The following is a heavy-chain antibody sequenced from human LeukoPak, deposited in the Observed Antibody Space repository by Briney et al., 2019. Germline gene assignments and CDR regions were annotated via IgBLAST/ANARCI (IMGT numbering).Heavy chain of an antibody. J-gene: IGHJ3*02. V-gene: IGHV3-30*04. CDR2: ISYDGSNK. Sequence: GGSLRLSCAASGFTFSSYAMHWVRQAPGKGPEWVAVISYDGSNKYYADSVKGRFTISRDNSKNTLYLQMNSLRAEDTAVYYCAREFTQTYYYDSSGYNHDAFDIWGQGTMVTVSS. D-gene: IGHD3-22*01. CDR3: AREFTQTYYYDSSGYNHDAFDI. CDR1: GFTFSSYA.